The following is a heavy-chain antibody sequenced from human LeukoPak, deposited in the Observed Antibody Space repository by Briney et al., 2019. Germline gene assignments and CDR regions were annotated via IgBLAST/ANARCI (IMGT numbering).Heavy chain of an antibody. J-gene: IGHJ4*02. CDR3: ARGAYGDK. V-gene: IGHV1-18*01. CDR1: GYTLTSYG. D-gene: IGHD4-17*01. CDR2: ISTQSGNT. Sequence: GASVKVSCEASGYTLTSYGINWMRQAPGQGLEWMGWISTQSGNTNYAQKVQGRLTLTTDRSTNTVYMELRSLRSDDTAVYYCARGAYGDKWGQGTMVTVSS.